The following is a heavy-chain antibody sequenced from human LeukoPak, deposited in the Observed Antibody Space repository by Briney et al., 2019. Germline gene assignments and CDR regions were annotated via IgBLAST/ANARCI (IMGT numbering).Heavy chain of an antibody. Sequence: GGSLRLSCAASGFSLSDYWMNWVRQVPGKGPVWVSHISPDGRNIAYADSVKGRFTISRDSAKNTLYLQMNSLRVEDTAIYYCVRDGRGRTPYDCWGQGTLVTVSS. D-gene: IGHD2-15*01. CDR1: GFSLSDYW. CDR3: VRDGRGRTPYDC. J-gene: IGHJ4*02. CDR2: ISPDGRNI. V-gene: IGHV3-74*01.